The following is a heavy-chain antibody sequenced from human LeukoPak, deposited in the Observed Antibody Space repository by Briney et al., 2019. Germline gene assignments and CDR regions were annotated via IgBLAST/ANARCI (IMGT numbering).Heavy chain of an antibody. V-gene: IGHV3-23*01. D-gene: IGHD3-10*01. CDR3: AKGYYYGSGSYKTLMPDY. Sequence: PGGSLRLSCAASGFTFSSYAMSWVRQAPGKGLEWVSAISGSGGSTYYADSVKGRFTISRDNSKNTLYLQMNSLRAEDTAVYYCAKGYYYGSGSYKTLMPDYWGQGTLVTVSS. CDR2: ISGSGGST. J-gene: IGHJ4*02. CDR1: GFTFSSYA.